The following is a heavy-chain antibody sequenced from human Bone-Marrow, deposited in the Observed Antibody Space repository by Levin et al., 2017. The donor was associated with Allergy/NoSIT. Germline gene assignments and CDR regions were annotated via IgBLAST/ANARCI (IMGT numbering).Heavy chain of an antibody. Sequence: KHGESLKISCKASGYRFTGFWIGWVRQMPGKGLEWMGMIYPDDSDTKYSPSFEGQVSISADKAINTTYLQWSSLKASDTAMYFCARKSVWSGTSWGQGTLVTVSS. CDR1: GYRFTGFW. CDR2: IYPDDSDT. V-gene: IGHV5-51*01. D-gene: IGHD3-3*01. J-gene: IGHJ5*02. CDR3: ARKSVWSGTS.